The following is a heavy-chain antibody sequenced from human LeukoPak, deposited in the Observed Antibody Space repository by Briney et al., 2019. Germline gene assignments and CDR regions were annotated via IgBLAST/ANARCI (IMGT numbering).Heavy chain of an antibody. V-gene: IGHV4-39*07. Sequence: SETLSLTCTVSGGSISSSSYYWGWIRQPPGKGLEWIGNIYYSGSTYYNPSLKSRIAISIDMSKSLFSLKLTSVTAADTAVYYCSRDSELRWFYSWGQGTLVTVSS. CDR2: IYYSGST. CDR3: SRDSELRWFYS. J-gene: IGHJ5*01. D-gene: IGHD1-14*01. CDR1: GGSISSSSYY.